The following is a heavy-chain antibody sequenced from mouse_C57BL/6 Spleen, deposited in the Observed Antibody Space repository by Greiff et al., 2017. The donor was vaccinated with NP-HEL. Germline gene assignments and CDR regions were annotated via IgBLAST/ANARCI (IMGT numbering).Heavy chain of an antibody. J-gene: IGHJ2*01. CDR2: IDPETGGT. CDR1: GYTFTDYE. CDR3: TRFTTVVATRDDY. Sequence: VQLQQSGAELVRPGASVTLSCKASGYTFTDYEMHWVKQTPVHGLEWIGAIDPETGGTAYNQKFKGKAILTADKSSSTAYMELRSLTSEDSAVYYCTRFTTVVATRDDYWGQGTTLTVSS. V-gene: IGHV1-15*01. D-gene: IGHD1-1*01.